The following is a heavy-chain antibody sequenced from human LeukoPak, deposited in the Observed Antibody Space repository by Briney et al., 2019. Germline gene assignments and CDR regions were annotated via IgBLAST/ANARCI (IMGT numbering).Heavy chain of an antibody. CDR2: ISGSGGST. J-gene: IGHJ4*02. CDR1: GFTFSSYA. D-gene: IGHD4-17*01. V-gene: IGHV3-23*01. CDR3: ANQPLTTVTSHFDY. Sequence: GGALRLSCAASGFTFSSYAMGAVRQAPGKGLEGVSAISGSGGSTYYADSVKGRFTISGDNSKNTLYLQMNSLRAEDTAVYYCANQPLTTVTSHFDYWGQGTLVTVSS.